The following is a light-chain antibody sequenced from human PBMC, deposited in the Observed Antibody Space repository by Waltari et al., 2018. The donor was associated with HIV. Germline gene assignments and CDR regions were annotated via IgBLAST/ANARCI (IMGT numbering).Light chain of an antibody. V-gene: IGKV1-12*01. Sequence: DIQMTQSPSSLSASIGDRVTITCRASDDIGTCFAWYHQKPGKAPALLIFGAYSRQSGVASRISGSASGTEFALTINSVQAEDFGTFFCEQYNSDPFTFGRGTQLEL. CDR1: DDIGTC. CDR3: EQYNSDPFT. J-gene: IGKJ2*01. CDR2: GAY.